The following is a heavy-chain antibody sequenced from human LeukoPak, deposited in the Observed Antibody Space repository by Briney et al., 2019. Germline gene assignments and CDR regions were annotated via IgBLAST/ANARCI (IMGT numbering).Heavy chain of an antibody. D-gene: IGHD3-9*01. V-gene: IGHV4-59*01. CDR1: GGSISSYY. J-gene: IGHJ4*02. CDR2: IYYSGST. Sequence: SETLPLTCTVSGGSISSYYWSWIRQPPGKGLEWIGYIYYSGSTNYNPSLKSRVTISVDTSKNQFSLKLSSVTAADTAVYYCARTILTGWSPFDYWGQGTLVTVSS. CDR3: ARTILTGWSPFDY.